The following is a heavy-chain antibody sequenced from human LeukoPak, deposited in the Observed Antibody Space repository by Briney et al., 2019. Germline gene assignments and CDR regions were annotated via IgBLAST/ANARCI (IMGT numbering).Heavy chain of an antibody. CDR3: ARDSYGGNWSLGY. D-gene: IGHD4-23*01. J-gene: IGHJ4*02. CDR2: VNPNSGGT. Sequence: ASVKVSCTASGYTFTGYYMHWVRQAPGQGLEWMGWVNPNSGGTNYAQMFQGRVTMTRDTSINTAYMELSGLRSDDTAVYYCARDSYGGNWSLGYWGQGTLVTVSS. CDR1: GYTFTGYY. V-gene: IGHV1-2*02.